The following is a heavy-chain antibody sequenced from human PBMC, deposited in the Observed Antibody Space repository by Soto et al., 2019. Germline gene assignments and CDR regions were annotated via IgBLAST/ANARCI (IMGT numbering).Heavy chain of an antibody. CDR2: IKDGGLP. CDR3: ARGQEGIVATH. V-gene: IGHV4-34*01. D-gene: IGHD5-12*01. CDR1: GGSLSGYS. J-gene: IGHJ4*02. Sequence: QVQLQQWGAGLLKPSETLSLTCVVYGGSLSGYSWSWIRQPPGKGLEWIGEIKDGGLPNYSPSLKSRATISADTPKNQFSLKLHSVTAADRAVYYCARGQEGIVATHWDQGTLVTVSS.